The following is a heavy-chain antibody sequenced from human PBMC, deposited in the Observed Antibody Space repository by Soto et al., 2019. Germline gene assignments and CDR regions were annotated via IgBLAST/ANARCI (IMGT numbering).Heavy chain of an antibody. Sequence: ASVKVSCKASGYTFTSYDINWVRQATGQGLEWMGWMNPNSGNTGYAQKFQGRVTMTRNTSISTAYMELSSLRSEDTAVYYCARIGYSSSRYVKVSYYYYYGMDVWGQGTTVTVSS. CDR2: MNPNSGNT. CDR3: ARIGYSSSRYVKVSYYYYYGMDV. CDR1: GYTFTSYD. D-gene: IGHD6-13*01. J-gene: IGHJ6*02. V-gene: IGHV1-8*01.